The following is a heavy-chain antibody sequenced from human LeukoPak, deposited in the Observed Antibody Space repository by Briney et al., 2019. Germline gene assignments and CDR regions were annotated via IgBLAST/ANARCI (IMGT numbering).Heavy chain of an antibody. CDR3: ARAQRSNSSNYYYGMDV. V-gene: IGHV3-30-3*01. D-gene: IGHD6-6*01. CDR1: GFTFSSYA. Sequence: GGSLRLSCAASGFTFSSYAMHWVRQAPGKGLEWVAVISYDGSNKYYADSVKGRFTISRDNSKNTLYLQMNSLRAEDTAVYYCARAQRSNSSNYYYGMDVWGQGTTVTVSS. J-gene: IGHJ6*02. CDR2: ISYDGSNK.